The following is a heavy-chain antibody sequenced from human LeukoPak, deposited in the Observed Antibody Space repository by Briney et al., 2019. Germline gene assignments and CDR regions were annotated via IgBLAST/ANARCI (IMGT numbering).Heavy chain of an antibody. J-gene: IGHJ4*02. CDR2: IRGSGSDI. Sequence: GGSLRLSCVASGFTFSDYYMSWIRQAPGKGLECVSYIRGSGSDIYYADSVKGRFTISRDNAKNSLYLQMNSLRAEDTAIYYCVSQFSGWYMDYWGQGTLVTVSS. CDR3: VSQFSGWYMDY. V-gene: IGHV3-11*04. D-gene: IGHD6-19*01. CDR1: GFTFSDYY.